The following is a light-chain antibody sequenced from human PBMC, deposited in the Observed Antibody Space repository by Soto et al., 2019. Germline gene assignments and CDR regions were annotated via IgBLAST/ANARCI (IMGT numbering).Light chain of an antibody. CDR2: GVS. J-gene: IGKJ1*01. CDR1: QSLSNTY. Sequence: EIVLTQSPGTLSLSPGERATLSCRASQSLSNTYLAWYQQKPGQAPRLVIYGVSSRAIGLPDRFSGSGSGAVCTLTISRLESEDFAVYDCHQYASTPLTVGQGTRVDIK. V-gene: IGKV3-20*01. CDR3: HQYASTPLT.